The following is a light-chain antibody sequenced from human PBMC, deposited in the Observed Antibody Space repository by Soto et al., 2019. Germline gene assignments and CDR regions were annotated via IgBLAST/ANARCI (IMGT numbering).Light chain of an antibody. V-gene: IGKV1-9*01. CDR2: AAS. CDR3: QQLNSYPLT. CDR1: QGISSY. Sequence: IQLTQSPSSLSASVGDRVTITCRASQGISSYLAWYQQKPGKAPKLLIYAASTLQSGVPSRFSGSGSGTDFTLTFSSLQPEDFATYYGQQLNSYPLTFGPGTKVDIK. J-gene: IGKJ3*01.